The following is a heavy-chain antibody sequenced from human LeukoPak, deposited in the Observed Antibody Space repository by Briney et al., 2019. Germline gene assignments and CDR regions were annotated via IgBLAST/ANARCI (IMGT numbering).Heavy chain of an antibody. Sequence: GGSLRLPCAASGFTFNHAWMTWVRQAPGKGLEWVGRIKSKTDRGTTDYAAPVKGRFTISRDDSKNTLYLQMNSLKTEDTAVYYCATIGSSRYYYYFDYWGQGSLVTVSS. J-gene: IGHJ4*02. D-gene: IGHD3-22*01. CDR1: GFTFNHAW. V-gene: IGHV3-15*01. CDR2: IKSKTDRGTT. CDR3: ATIGSSRYYYYFDY.